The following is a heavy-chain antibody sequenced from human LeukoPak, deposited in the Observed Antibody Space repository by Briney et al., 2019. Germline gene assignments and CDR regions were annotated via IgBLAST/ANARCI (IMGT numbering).Heavy chain of an antibody. D-gene: IGHD4-17*01. CDR3: ARDYYGDYGLLDY. Sequence: SVKVSCKASGGTFSSYAISWVRQAPGQGLEWMGGIIPIFGTANYAQKFQGRVTITTDESTSTAYMELSSLRSEDTAVYYCARDYYGDYGLLDYWGQGTLVTDSS. J-gene: IGHJ4*02. CDR1: GGTFSSYA. CDR2: IIPIFGTA. V-gene: IGHV1-69*05.